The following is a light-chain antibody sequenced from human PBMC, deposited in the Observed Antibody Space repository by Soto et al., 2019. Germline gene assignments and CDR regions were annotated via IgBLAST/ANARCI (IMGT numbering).Light chain of an antibody. Sequence: QSALTQPASVSGSPGQSITISCTGTSSDVGGYNYVSWYQQHPGKAPKLMIYDVSNRPSGVSNRFSGSKSGNTASLTISGLQAEDEADYSCSSYTSSSLHVFGPGTKLTVL. CDR1: SSDVGGYNY. J-gene: IGLJ1*01. CDR2: DVS. V-gene: IGLV2-14*03. CDR3: SSYTSSSLHV.